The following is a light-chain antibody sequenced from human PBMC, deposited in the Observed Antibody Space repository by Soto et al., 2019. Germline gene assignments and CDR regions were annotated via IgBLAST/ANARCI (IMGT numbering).Light chain of an antibody. CDR2: GNS. Sequence: QLVLTQPPSVSGAPGQRVTISCTGSSSNIGAGYDVHWYQQLPGTAPKLLIYGNSNRPSGVPDRFSGSKSGNSASLAITGLQAEDEADYYCQSYASSLSGWVFGGGTKLTVL. CDR1: SSNIGAGYD. V-gene: IGLV1-40*01. CDR3: QSYASSLSGWV. J-gene: IGLJ3*02.